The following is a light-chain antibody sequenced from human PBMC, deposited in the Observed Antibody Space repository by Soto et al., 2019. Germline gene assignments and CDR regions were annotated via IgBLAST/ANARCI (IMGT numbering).Light chain of an antibody. V-gene: IGLV4-69*01. CDR2: VNSDGSH. CDR1: SGHSTYA. J-gene: IGLJ3*02. CDR3: QTWGTGIRV. Sequence: QPVLTQSPSASASLGASVKLTCTLSSGHSTYAIAWHQQQPEKGPRYLMKVNSDGSHSKGDGIPDRFSGSSSGAERYLTISSRQSDDEADYYCQTWGTGIRVFGGGTKLTVL.